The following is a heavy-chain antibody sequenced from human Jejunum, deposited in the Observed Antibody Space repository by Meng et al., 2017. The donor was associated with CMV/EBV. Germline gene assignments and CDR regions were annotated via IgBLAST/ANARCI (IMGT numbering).Heavy chain of an antibody. CDR3: AKDIAYGSGRFDH. CDR2: ISGSRAGT. V-gene: IGHV3-23*01. Sequence: EEQLLESXXXXVXXGGXLRRSCVASGFSFSTYAMSWVRQAPGKGLEWVSAISGSRAGTYYTDSVKGRFTISRDNSKNTLFLQMNSLRAEDTALYYCAKDIAYGSGRFDHWGQGILVIVSS. CDR1: GFSFSTYA. J-gene: IGHJ4*02. D-gene: IGHD3-10*01.